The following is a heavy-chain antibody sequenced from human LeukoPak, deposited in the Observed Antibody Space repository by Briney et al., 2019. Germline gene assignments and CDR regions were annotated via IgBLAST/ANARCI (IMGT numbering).Heavy chain of an antibody. CDR1: GGSISSYY. CDR3: ARGGWYYFY. J-gene: IGHJ4*02. V-gene: IGHV4-59*01. CDR2: IYYSGST. D-gene: IGHD6-19*01. Sequence: SETLYLTCTVSGGSISSYYWSWIRQPPGKGLEWIGYIYYSGSTNYNPSLKSRVTISVDTSKNQFSLKLSSVTAADTAVYYCARGGWYYFYWGQGTLVTVSS.